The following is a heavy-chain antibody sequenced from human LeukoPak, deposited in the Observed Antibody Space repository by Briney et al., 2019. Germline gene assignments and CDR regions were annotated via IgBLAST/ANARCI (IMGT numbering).Heavy chain of an antibody. V-gene: IGHV1-18*01. J-gene: IGHJ4*02. CDR2: ISPYNGNT. Sequence: GASVKVSFKASGYTFTNYGISWVRQAPGQGLEWMGWISPYNGNTNYAQKLQGRVTMTRDTSTSTAYMELRSLRSDDTAVYYCARPGLYCSGGSCYSDYWGQGTLVTVSS. CDR3: ARPGLYCSGGSCYSDY. D-gene: IGHD2-15*01. CDR1: GYTFTNYG.